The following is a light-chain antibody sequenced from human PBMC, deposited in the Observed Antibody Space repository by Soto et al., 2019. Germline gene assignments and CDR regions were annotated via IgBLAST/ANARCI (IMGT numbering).Light chain of an antibody. CDR2: KAS. J-gene: IGKJ1*01. CDR1: QSISTW. V-gene: IGKV1-5*03. CDR3: QQYNSYS. Sequence: DIQMTQSPSTLSASVGDRVTITCRASQSISTWLAWYQQKPGKATKLLIYKASSLESGVPSRFSGSGSETELTLTISSLQPDDFATYYCQQYNSYSFGKGTKVDIK.